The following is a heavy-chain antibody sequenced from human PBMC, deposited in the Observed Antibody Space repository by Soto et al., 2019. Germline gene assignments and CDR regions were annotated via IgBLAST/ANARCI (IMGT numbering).Heavy chain of an antibody. D-gene: IGHD2-8*01. V-gene: IGHV3-23*05. Sequence: GGSLRLSCAASGFTFSNYAMSWVRQAPGRGLEWVSAIDGNGDYTYYADSVKGRFTISRDHSKNTLYLQMNSLTAEDTAVYYCAKGLAVVRSCINGVCQKNWFDPWGQGTLVTVSS. CDR3: AKGLAVVRSCINGVCQKNWFDP. J-gene: IGHJ5*02. CDR2: IDGNGDYT. CDR1: GFTFSNYA.